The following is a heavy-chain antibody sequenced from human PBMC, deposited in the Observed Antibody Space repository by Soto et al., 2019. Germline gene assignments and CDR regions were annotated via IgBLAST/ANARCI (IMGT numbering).Heavy chain of an antibody. CDR1: GDSISSCGYY. Sequence: SETLSLGCPVSGDSISSCGYYWTWIRQHPGKGLEWIGYIYYSGSTYYNPSLQSRITVSVDTSEDQFSLKLSSVTAADTAVYSYARATSRSYGGWIDPGGQANLVT. V-gene: IGHV4-31*03. CDR2: IYYSGST. J-gene: IGHJ5*02. D-gene: IGHD6-6*01. CDR3: ARATSRSYGGWIDP.